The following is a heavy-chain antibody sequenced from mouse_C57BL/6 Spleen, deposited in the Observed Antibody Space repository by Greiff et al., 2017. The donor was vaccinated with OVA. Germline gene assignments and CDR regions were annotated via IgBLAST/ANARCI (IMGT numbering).Heavy chain of an antibody. V-gene: IGHV1-52*01. D-gene: IGHD2-3*01. CDR1: GYTFTSYW. J-gene: IGHJ4*01. CDR2: IDPYDSET. Sequence: VQLQQSGAELVRPGSSVKLSCKASGYTFTSYWMHWVKQRPIQGLEWIGNIDPYDSETHYNQKFKDKATLTVDKSSSTAYMQLSSLTSEDAAVYYCARSAPYDGNAVDDWGRGTTVTVAS. CDR3: ARSAPYDGNAVDD.